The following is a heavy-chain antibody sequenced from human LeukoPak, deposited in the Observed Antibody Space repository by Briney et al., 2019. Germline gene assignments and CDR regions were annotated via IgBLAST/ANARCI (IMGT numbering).Heavy chain of an antibody. Sequence: PSETLSLTCTVSGGSTSSYYWSWIRQPPGKGLEWIGYIYHSGSTNYNPSLKSRVTISVDTSKNQFSLKLSSVTAADTAVYYCAREVYSSGWYDYWGQGTLVTVSS. CDR2: IYHSGST. J-gene: IGHJ4*02. V-gene: IGHV4-59*01. D-gene: IGHD6-19*01. CDR1: GGSTSSYY. CDR3: AREVYSSGWYDY.